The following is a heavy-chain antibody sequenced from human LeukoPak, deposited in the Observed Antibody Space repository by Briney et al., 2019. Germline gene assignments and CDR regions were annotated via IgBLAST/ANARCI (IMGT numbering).Heavy chain of an antibody. V-gene: IGHV3-21*01. D-gene: IGHD3-16*01. J-gene: IGHJ4*02. CDR1: GFTFSSYS. CDR2: ITGDCKYI. CDR3: AREGNDYYYDQ. Sequence: GGSLRLSCAASGFTFSSYSMNWVRQAPGKGLEWVSSITGDCKYITYADSVKGRFTISRDNAKNSLYLQVASLRGDDTATYYCAREGNDYYYDQWGQGTLVTVST.